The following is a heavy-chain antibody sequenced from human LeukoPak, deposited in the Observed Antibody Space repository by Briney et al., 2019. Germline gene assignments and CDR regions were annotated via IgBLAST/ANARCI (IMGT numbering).Heavy chain of an antibody. CDR2: INHSGST. Sequence: PSQTLSLTCTVSGGSISSGSYYWSWIRQPPGKGLEWIGEINHSGSTNYNPSLKSRVTISVDTSKNQFSLKLSSVTAADTAVYYCARHHYDYVWGSYRGFNWFDPWGQGTLVTVSS. V-gene: IGHV4-39*01. CDR1: GGSISSGSYY. D-gene: IGHD3-16*02. CDR3: ARHHYDYVWGSYRGFNWFDP. J-gene: IGHJ5*02.